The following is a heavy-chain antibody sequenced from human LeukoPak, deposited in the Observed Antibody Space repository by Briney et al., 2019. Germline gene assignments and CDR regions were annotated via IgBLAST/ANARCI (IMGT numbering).Heavy chain of an antibody. CDR2: IYHSGNT. J-gene: IGHJ4*02. CDR1: DYYINNGYY. CDR3: ARRGSSWYVDGFDY. Sequence: SETLSLTCRVSDYYINNGYYWGWIRQPPGKGLEWIGSIYHSGNTYYNPSLKSRVTISVDTSKNQFSLKLSSVTAADTAVYYCARRGSSWYVDGFDYWGQGTLVTVSS. V-gene: IGHV4-38-2*01. D-gene: IGHD6-13*01.